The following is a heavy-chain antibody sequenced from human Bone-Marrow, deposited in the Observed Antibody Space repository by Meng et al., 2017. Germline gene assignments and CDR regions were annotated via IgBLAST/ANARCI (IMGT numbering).Heavy chain of an antibody. D-gene: IGHD6-6*01. V-gene: IGHV3-23*01. J-gene: IGHJ5*02. CDR1: GFTFSRYA. Sequence: GGSLRLSCAASGFTFSRYAMSWVRQAPGKGLEWVSAISGSGGSTYYADAVKGRFTISRDNSKNTLYLQMNSLRAEDRAVYYCAKVGSSSYVSLFDRWGQGTLVTVSS. CDR3: AKVGSSSYVSLFDR. CDR2: ISGSGGST.